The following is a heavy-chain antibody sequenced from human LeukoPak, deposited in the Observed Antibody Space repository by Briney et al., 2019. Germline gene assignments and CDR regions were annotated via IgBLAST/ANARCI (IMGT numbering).Heavy chain of an antibody. CDR1: GGSFSGYY. J-gene: IGHJ5*02. Sequence: SETLSLTCAVYGGSFSGYYWSWIRQPPGKGLEWIGEINHSGSTNYNPSLKSRVTISVDTSKNQFSLKLSSVTAADTAVYYCARGYSSGYYYDPWGQGTLVTVSS. V-gene: IGHV4-34*01. D-gene: IGHD3-22*01. CDR3: ARGYSSGYYYDP. CDR2: INHSGST.